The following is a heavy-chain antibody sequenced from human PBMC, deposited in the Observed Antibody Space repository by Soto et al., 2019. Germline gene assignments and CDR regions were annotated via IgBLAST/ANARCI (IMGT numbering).Heavy chain of an antibody. CDR3: ARDDIAVAGISTYYYYGMDV. Sequence: PGGSLRLSCAASGFTFSDYYMSWIRQAPGKGLEWVSYISTSGNTIYYADSVKGRFTISRDNAKNSLYLQMNSLRAEDTAVYYCARDDIAVAGISTYYYYGMDVWGQGTTVTVSS. J-gene: IGHJ6*02. CDR2: ISTSGNTI. D-gene: IGHD6-19*01. V-gene: IGHV3-11*01. CDR1: GFTFSDYY.